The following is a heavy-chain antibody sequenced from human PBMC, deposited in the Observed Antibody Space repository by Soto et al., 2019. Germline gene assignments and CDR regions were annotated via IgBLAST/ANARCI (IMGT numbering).Heavy chain of an antibody. CDR3: ARCRRPYSSSSSGYYYYYGMDV. CDR1: GGTFSSYA. D-gene: IGHD6-6*01. Sequence: SVKVSCKASGGTFSSYAISWVRQAPGQGLEWMGGIIPIFGTANYAQKFQGRVTITADESTSTAYMELSSLRSEDTAVYYCARCRRPYSSSSSGYYYYYGMDVWGQGTTVTVSS. CDR2: IIPIFGTA. V-gene: IGHV1-69*13. J-gene: IGHJ6*02.